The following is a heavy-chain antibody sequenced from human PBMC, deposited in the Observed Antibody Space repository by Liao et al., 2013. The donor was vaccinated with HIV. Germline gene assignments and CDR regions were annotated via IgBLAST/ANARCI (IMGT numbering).Heavy chain of an antibody. J-gene: IGHJ3*02. V-gene: IGHV4-34*02. CDR3: ARGSGGDDI. D-gene: IGHD3-16*01. Sequence: QVRLQQWGAGLLKPSETLSLKCAVYGGSFSGYYWSWIRQPPGKGLEWIGQINHSGTTNYNPSLKSRVTISIDTSKNQFSLRLNSVIAADTALYFCARGSGGDDIWGPRDNGHRLC. CDR1: GGSFSGYY. CDR2: INHSGTT.